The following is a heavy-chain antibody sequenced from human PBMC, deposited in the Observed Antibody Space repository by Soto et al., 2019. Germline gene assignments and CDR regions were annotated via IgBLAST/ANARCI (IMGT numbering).Heavy chain of an antibody. J-gene: IGHJ3*01. Sequence: GASVKVSCKASGYTFTSYGISWVRQAPGQGLEWMGWISAYNGNTNYAQKLQGRVTMTTDTSTSTAYMELRSLRSDDTAVYYCASSGWQLVQGYDAFDVWGQGTMVTVSS. D-gene: IGHD6-13*01. CDR2: ISAYNGNT. CDR3: ASSGWQLVQGYDAFDV. V-gene: IGHV1-18*01. CDR1: GYTFTSYG.